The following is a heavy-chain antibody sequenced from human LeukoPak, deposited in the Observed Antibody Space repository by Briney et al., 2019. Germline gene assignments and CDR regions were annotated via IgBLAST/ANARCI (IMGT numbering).Heavy chain of an antibody. Sequence: GGSLRLSCAASGFTFSSYEMNWVRQAPGKGPEWVSYISSSGSTIYYADSVKGRFTISRDNAKNSLYLQMNSLRAEDTAVYYCARFGEFMYYYYGMDVWGKGTTVTVSS. CDR3: ARFGEFMYYYYGMDV. CDR1: GFTFSSYE. J-gene: IGHJ6*04. V-gene: IGHV3-48*03. CDR2: ISSSGSTI. D-gene: IGHD3-10*01.